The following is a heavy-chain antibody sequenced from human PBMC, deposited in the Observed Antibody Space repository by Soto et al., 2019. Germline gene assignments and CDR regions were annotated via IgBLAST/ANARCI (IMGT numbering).Heavy chain of an antibody. CDR1: GYTFTSYG. J-gene: IGHJ3*02. CDR3: ARVQGVFGVVIDAFHI. V-gene: IGHV1-18*01. D-gene: IGHD3-3*01. CDR2: ISADNGNT. Sequence: QVQLVQSGAEVKKPGASVKVSCKASGYTFTSYGISWVRQAPGQGLEWMGWISADNGNTNYAQKLQGRVTMTTDSSTSTAYMELRRLRSDDTAVYYCARVQGVFGVVIDAFHIWGQGTMVTVSS.